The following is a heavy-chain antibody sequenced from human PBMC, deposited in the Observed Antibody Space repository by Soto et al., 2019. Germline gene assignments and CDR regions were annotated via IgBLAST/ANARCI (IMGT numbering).Heavy chain of an antibody. D-gene: IGHD6-13*01. CDR2: ISSSSSTI. CDR1: GFTFSSYS. Sequence: GGSLRLSCAASGFTFSSYSMNWVRQAPGKGLEWVSYISSSSSTIYYADSVKGRFTISRDNAKNSLYLQMNSLRDEDTAVYYCAGCRTGGSSWLPNYYYGMDVWGQGTTVTVSS. CDR3: AGCRTGGSSWLPNYYYGMDV. V-gene: IGHV3-48*02. J-gene: IGHJ6*02.